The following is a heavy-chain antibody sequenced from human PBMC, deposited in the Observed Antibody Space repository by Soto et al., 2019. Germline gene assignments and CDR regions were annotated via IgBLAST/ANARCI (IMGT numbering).Heavy chain of an antibody. D-gene: IGHD2-15*01. CDR2: INHRGST. V-gene: IGHV4-34*01. CDR3: ASADCSGGSCYSPLTGDRGWLDY. Sequence: QVQLQQWGAGLLKPSETLSLTCAVYGGSFSGYYWSWIRQPPGKGLEWIGEINHRGSTNYNPSLKSRVTISVDTSKNQFSLKLSSVTAADTAVYYCASADCSGGSCYSPLTGDRGWLDYWGQGTLVTVSS. J-gene: IGHJ4*02. CDR1: GGSFSGYY.